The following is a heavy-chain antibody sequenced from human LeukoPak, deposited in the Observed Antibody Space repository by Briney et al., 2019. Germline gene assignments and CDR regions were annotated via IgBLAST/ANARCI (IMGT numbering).Heavy chain of an antibody. V-gene: IGHV3-21*01. CDR3: ARDGTYCSSTSCYSDY. Sequence: PGGSLRLSCAASGFTFSSYSMNWVRQAPGKGLEWVSSISSSSSYIYYADSVKGRFTISRDTAKNSLYLQMNSLRAEDTAVYYCARDGTYCSSTSCYSDYWGQGTLVTVSS. D-gene: IGHD2-2*01. J-gene: IGHJ4*02. CDR2: ISSSSSYI. CDR1: GFTFSSYS.